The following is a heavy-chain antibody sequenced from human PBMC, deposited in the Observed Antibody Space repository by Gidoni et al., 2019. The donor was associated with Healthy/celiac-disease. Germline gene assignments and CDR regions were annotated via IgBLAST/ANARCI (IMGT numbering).Heavy chain of an antibody. CDR2: ISGSGGST. D-gene: IGHD6-19*01. J-gene: IGHJ4*02. CDR1: GSPIISYA. Sequence: EVQLVESGGGLVQPGGSLRLSGAASGSPIISYAMSWVRQAPGKGLEWVSAISGSGGSTYYADSVKGRFTISRDNSKNTLYLQMNSLRAEDTAVYYCAKDHVISSGWYNFDYWGQGTLVTVSS. V-gene: IGHV3-23*04. CDR3: AKDHVISSGWYNFDY.